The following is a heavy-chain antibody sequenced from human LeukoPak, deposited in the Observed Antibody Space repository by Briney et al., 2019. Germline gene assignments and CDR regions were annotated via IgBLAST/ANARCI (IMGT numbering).Heavy chain of an antibody. D-gene: IGHD1-1*01. Sequence: PSETLSLTCAVSGGSFNDYYWSWIRQPPGKGLEWIGEINRFGSTKYNPSLESRVTISMDRSGNHFFLNPSPVTAADTAVYYCARERASNNYNNWFDPWGQGTLVTVSS. CDR3: ARERASNNYNNWFDP. CDR2: INRFGST. V-gene: IGHV4-34*01. J-gene: IGHJ5*02. CDR1: GGSFNDYY.